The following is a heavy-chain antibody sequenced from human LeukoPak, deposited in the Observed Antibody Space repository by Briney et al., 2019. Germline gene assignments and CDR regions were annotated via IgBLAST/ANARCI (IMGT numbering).Heavy chain of an antibody. CDR1: GFTVSSKY. CDR3: ARDKSFDF. Sequence: PGGSLRLSCAASGFTVSSKYMSWVRQAPGKGLEWVSIIYSGGSTYYADSVKGRFTISRDISKNTLYLQMNSLRAEDMAVYYCARDKSFDFWGQGTLVTVSS. V-gene: IGHV3-66*02. J-gene: IGHJ4*02. CDR2: IYSGGST.